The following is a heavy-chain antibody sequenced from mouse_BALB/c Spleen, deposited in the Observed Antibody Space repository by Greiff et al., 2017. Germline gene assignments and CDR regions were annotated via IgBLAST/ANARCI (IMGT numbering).Heavy chain of an antibody. D-gene: IGHD4-1*01. CDR1: GYSITSGYY. CDR3: ARGWGNWDAMDY. J-gene: IGHJ4*01. CDR2: ISYDGSN. Sequence: EVQLVESGPGLVKPSQSLSLTCSVTGYSITSGYYWNWIRQFPGNKLEWMGYISYDGSNNYNPSLKNRISITRDTSKNQFFLKLNSVTTEDTATYYCARGWGNWDAMDYWGQGTSVTVSS. V-gene: IGHV3-6*02.